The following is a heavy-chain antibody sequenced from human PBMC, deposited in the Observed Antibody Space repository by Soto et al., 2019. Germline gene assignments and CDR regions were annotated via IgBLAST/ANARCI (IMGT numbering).Heavy chain of an antibody. CDR3: ARAWGIAAPDY. V-gene: IGHV3-72*01. J-gene: IGHJ4*02. Sequence: GGSLRLSCAASGFTFSDHYMDWVRQAPGKGLEWVGRTRNKANSYTTEYAASVKGRFTISRDDSKNSLYLQMNSLKTEDTAVYYCARAWGIAAPDYWGQGTLVTVSS. CDR2: TRNKANSYTT. CDR1: GFTFSDHY. D-gene: IGHD6-25*01.